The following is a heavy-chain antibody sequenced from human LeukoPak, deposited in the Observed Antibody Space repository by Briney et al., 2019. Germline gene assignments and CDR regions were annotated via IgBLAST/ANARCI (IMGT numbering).Heavy chain of an antibody. J-gene: IGHJ5*02. V-gene: IGHV5-51*01. CDR2: IYPGDSDT. D-gene: IGHD6-13*01. CDR1: GYSFTSYW. Sequence: GESLKISCKGSGYSFTSYWIGWVRLMPGKGLEWMGIIYPGDSDTRYSPSFQGQVTISADKSISTAYLQWSSLKASDTAMYYCARVDIAAAGTGWFDPWGQGTLVTVSS. CDR3: ARVDIAAAGTGWFDP.